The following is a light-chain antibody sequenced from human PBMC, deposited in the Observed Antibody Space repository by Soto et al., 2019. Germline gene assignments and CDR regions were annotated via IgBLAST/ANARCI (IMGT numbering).Light chain of an antibody. CDR2: AAS. Sequence: ATQMTQSPSSLSSSVGDRITITCRASRDIASDFSWYQQKPGKAPPLLIYAASNLQSGVPSRFRGSRSGTEFTLTVSSLQPEDFATYYCLQDHDDSWTFGQGTKVDI. CDR3: LQDHDDSWT. CDR1: RDIASD. V-gene: IGKV1-6*01. J-gene: IGKJ1*01.